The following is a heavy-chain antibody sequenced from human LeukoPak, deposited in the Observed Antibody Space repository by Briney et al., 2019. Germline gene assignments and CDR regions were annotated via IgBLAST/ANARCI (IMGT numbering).Heavy chain of an antibody. CDR3: ARDRDGYNYYYYYYYMDV. D-gene: IGHD5-24*01. J-gene: IGHJ6*03. V-gene: IGHV1-2*02. Sequence: GASVKVSCKASGYTFTGYYMHWVRQAPGQGLEWMGWINPNSGGTNYAQKLQGRVTMTTDTSTSTAYMELRGLRSDDTAVYYCARDRDGYNYYYYYYYMDVWGKGTTVTVSS. CDR2: INPNSGGT. CDR1: GYTFTGYY.